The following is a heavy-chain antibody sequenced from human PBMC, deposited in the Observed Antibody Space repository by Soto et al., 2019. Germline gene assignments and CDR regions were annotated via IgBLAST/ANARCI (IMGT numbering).Heavy chain of an antibody. J-gene: IGHJ3*02. D-gene: IGHD3-22*01. CDR1: GFTFSSYA. V-gene: IGHV3-23*01. Sequence: PGGSLRLSCAASGFTFSSYAMSWVRQAPGKGLEWVSAISGSGGSTYYADSVKGRFTISRDNSKNTLYLQMNSLRAEDTAVYYCAKDRRYYYDSSGDDAFDIWGQGTMVTVSS. CDR2: ISGSGGST. CDR3: AKDRRYYYDSSGDDAFDI.